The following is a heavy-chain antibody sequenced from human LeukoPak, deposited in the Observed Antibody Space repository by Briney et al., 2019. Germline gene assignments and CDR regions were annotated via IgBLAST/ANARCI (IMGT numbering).Heavy chain of an antibody. CDR2: ISSSGSTI. D-gene: IGHD6-13*01. CDR1: GFTFSDYY. V-gene: IGHV3-11*01. CDR3: ARDRRYSSSWYGDAFDI. Sequence: PGGSLRLSCAASGFTFSDYYMSWIRQAPGKGLEWGSYISSSGSTIYYADSVKGRFTISRDNAKNSLYLQMNSLRAEDTAVYYCARDRRYSSSWYGDAFDIWGQGTMVTVSS. J-gene: IGHJ3*02.